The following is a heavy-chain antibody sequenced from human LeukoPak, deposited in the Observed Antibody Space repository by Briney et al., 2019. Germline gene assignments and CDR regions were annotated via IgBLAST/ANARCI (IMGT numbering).Heavy chain of an antibody. J-gene: IGHJ4*02. CDR1: GGSFSGYY. CDR2: INHSGST. CDR3: ARDHYGGNGGSGY. V-gene: IGHV4-34*01. D-gene: IGHD4-23*01. Sequence: SETLSLTCAVYGGSFSGYYWSWIRQPPGKGLEGIGEINHSGSTNYNPSLKSRVTISVDTSKNQFSLKLSSVTAADTAVYYCARDHYGGNGGSGYWGQGTLVTVSS.